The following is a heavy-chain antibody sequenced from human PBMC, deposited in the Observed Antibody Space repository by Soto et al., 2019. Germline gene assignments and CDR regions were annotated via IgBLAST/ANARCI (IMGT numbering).Heavy chain of an antibody. J-gene: IGHJ4*02. V-gene: IGHV4-34*01. CDR2: INHSGST. CDR1: GGSFSGYY. Sequence: SETLSLTCAFYGGSFSGYYWSWIRQPPGKGLEWIGEINHSGSTNYNPSLKSRVTISVDTSKNQFSLKLSSVTAADTAVYYCARGDGYYFDYWGQGTLVTVS. D-gene: IGHD3-10*01. CDR3: ARGDGYYFDY.